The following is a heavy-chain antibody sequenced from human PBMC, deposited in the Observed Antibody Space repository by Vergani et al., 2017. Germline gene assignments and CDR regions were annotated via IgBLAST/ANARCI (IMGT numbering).Heavy chain of an antibody. CDR3: ARDRGRGYYYGSGTDFDL. Sequence: QVQLQESGPGLVKPSETLSLTCTVSGAAIKDFHWSWFRQPPGKGLEWIGYVYYTGSTTYNPSLKSRVTISVDTSNNQFSLKLSSVTAADTAVYYCARDRGRGYYYGSGTDFDLWGRGTLVTVSS. J-gene: IGHJ2*01. CDR1: GAAIKDFH. V-gene: IGHV4-59*12. CDR2: VYYTGST. D-gene: IGHD3-10*01.